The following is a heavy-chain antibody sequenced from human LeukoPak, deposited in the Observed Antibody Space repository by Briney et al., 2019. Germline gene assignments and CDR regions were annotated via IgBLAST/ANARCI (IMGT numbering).Heavy chain of an antibody. V-gene: IGHV3-23*01. D-gene: IGHD3-9*01. J-gene: IGHJ6*02. CDR2: ISGSGGST. CDR3: AKVKDYDILTGYYGYYGMDV. CDR1: GFTFSSYA. Sequence: GGALRLSCAAPGFTFSSYAMSWVRQAPGKGLGWVSAISGSGGSTYYADSVKGRFTISRDNSKNTLYLQMNSLRAEDTAVYYCAKVKDYDILTGYYGYYGMDVWGQGTTVTVSS.